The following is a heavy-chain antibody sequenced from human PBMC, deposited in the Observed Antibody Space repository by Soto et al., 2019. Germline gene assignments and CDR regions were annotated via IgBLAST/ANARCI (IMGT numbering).Heavy chain of an antibody. CDR3: AAENYVWGIYWRNAFDI. V-gene: IGHV1-58*01. D-gene: IGHD3-16*01. J-gene: IGHJ3*02. CDR2: IVVGSGNT. CDR1: GFTFTSSA. Sequence: QMQLVQSGPEVKKPGTSVKVSCKASGFTFTSSAVQWVRQARGQRLEWIGWIVVGSGNTNYAQKFQERVTITRDMTTSTAYMELSSLRSEDTAVYYCAAENYVWGIYWRNAFDIWGQGTMVTVSS.